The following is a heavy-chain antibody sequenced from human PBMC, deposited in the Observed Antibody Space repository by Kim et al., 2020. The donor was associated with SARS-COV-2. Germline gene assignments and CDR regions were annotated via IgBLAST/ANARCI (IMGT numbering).Heavy chain of an antibody. J-gene: IGHJ4*02. CDR1: GYTFTSYD. CDR2: MNPNSGNT. V-gene: IGHV1-8*01. Sequence: ASVKVSCKASGYTFTSYDINWVRQATGQGLEWMGWMNPNSGNTGYAQKFQGRVTMTRNTSISTAYMELSSLRSEDTAVYYCARGQSYGDYVRSLRLDYWGQGTLVTVSS. D-gene: IGHD4-17*01. CDR3: ARGQSYGDYVRSLRLDY.